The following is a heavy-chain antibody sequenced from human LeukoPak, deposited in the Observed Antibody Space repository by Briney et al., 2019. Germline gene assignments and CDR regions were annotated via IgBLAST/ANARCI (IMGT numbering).Heavy chain of an antibody. J-gene: IGHJ4*02. V-gene: IGHV1-69*06. Sequence: SVKVSCKASGGTFSSYAISWVRQAPGQGLDWMGGIIPIFGTANYAQKFQGRVTITADKSTSTAYMELSSLRSEDTAFYYCARADSSGYSLDENFDYWGQGTLVTVSS. CDR3: ARADSSGYSLDENFDY. D-gene: IGHD3-22*01. CDR2: IIPIFGTA. CDR1: GGTFSSYA.